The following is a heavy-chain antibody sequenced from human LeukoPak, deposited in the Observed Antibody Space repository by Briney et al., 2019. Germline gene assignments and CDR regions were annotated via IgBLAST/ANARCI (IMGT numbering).Heavy chain of an antibody. J-gene: IGHJ4*02. CDR2: ISSSSSTI. V-gene: IGHV3-48*01. CDR3: ARDPYSSGWYYFDY. D-gene: IGHD6-13*01. CDR1: GFTLSSYS. Sequence: GGSLRLSCAASGFTLSSYSMNWVRQAPGKGLEWVSYISSSSSTIYYADSVKGRFTISRDNAKNSLYLQMNSLRAEDTAVYYCARDPYSSGWYYFDYWGQGTLVTVSS.